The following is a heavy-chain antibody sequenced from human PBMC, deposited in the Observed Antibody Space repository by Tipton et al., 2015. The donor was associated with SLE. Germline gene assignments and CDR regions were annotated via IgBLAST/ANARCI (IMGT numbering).Heavy chain of an antibody. Sequence: TLSLTCTVSGGSISSYYWGWIRQPPGKGLEWIGSIYHSGSTYYNPSLKSRVTISVDTSKDQFSLKLSSVTAADTAVYYCAREGEWLLPRDAFDIWGQGTMVTVSS. CDR3: AREGEWLLPRDAFDI. J-gene: IGHJ3*02. D-gene: IGHD3-3*01. V-gene: IGHV4-38-2*02. CDR2: IYHSGST. CDR1: GGSISSYY.